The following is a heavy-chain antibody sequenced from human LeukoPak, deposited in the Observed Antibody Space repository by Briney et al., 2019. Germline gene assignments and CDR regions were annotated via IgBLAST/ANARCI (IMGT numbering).Heavy chain of an antibody. J-gene: IGHJ3*02. V-gene: IGHV4-59*01. Sequence: SETLSLTCTVSGGSIRSYYWTWVRQPPGKGLEWIGFSHYSGDTNYNPSLESRATMSVDMSKNQFALKMSSVTAADTAVYYCARALWFGGLPDAFDIWGQGTMVTVSS. CDR3: ARALWFGGLPDAFDI. CDR2: SHYSGDT. D-gene: IGHD3-10*01. CDR1: GGSIRSYY.